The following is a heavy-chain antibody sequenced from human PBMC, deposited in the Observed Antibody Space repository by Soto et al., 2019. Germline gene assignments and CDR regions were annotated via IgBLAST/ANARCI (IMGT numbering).Heavy chain of an antibody. CDR3: ARDSSPSYNCRWYDAFDI. CDR2: IKQDESKR. J-gene: IGHJ3*02. CDR1: GFTFSSYW. Sequence: EVQLVESGGGLVQPGGSLRLSCAASGFTFSSYWMTWVRQAPGKGLEWVANIKQDESKRYYVDSVEGRFTISRDNAKNSLFLQMNSLRADDTAVYYCARDSSPSYNCRWYDAFDIWGRGTMVTVSS. V-gene: IGHV3-7*05. D-gene: IGHD6-13*01.